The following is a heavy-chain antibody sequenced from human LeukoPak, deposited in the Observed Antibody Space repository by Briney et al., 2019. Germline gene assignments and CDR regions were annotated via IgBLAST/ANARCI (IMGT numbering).Heavy chain of an antibody. V-gene: IGHV1-2*02. CDR1: GYTFTGYY. CDR3: ARGGPTLGGSEPFDY. CDR2: INPNSGGT. Sequence: ASVKVSCKASGYTFTGYYIHWVRQAPGQGLEWMGWINPNSGGTNYAQKFQGRVTMTRDTSISTAYMELSRLRSDDTAVYYCARGGPTLGGSEPFDYWGQGTLVTVSS. D-gene: IGHD2-15*01. J-gene: IGHJ4*02.